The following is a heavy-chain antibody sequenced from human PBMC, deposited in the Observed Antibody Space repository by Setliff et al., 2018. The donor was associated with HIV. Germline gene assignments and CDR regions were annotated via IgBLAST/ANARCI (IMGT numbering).Heavy chain of an antibody. Sequence: GASVKVSCKASGYTFTTYGITWVRQAPGQGLEWMVWISTYNGNTNYAQKFQGRVTMTTVTSTSTAYMELRSLRSDDTAVYYCARLSIPAYYYMDVWGKGTTVPVSS. CDR3: ARLSIPAYYYMDV. V-gene: IGHV1-18*01. CDR2: ISTYNGNT. D-gene: IGHD2-21*01. J-gene: IGHJ6*03. CDR1: GYTFTTYG.